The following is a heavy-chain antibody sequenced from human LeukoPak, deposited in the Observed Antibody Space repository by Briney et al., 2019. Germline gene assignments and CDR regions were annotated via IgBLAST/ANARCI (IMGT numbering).Heavy chain of an antibody. CDR3: ARLHYYDSSGYYPDLDY. Sequence: SETLSLTCTVSGGSISSGGYYWSWIRQHPGKGLEWIGYISYSGSTYYNPSLKSRVTISVDTSKNQFSLKLSSVTAADTAVYYCARLHYYDSSGYYPDLDYWGQGTLVTVSS. J-gene: IGHJ4*02. D-gene: IGHD3-22*01. CDR1: GGSISSGGYY. V-gene: IGHV4-31*03. CDR2: ISYSGST.